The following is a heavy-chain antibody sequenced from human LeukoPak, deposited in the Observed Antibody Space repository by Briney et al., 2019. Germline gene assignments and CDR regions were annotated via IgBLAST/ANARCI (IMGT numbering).Heavy chain of an antibody. J-gene: IGHJ4*02. V-gene: IGHV1-2*02. CDR2: INPNSGGT. CDR3: ARVPANTVTTNLDY. Sequence: ASVKVSCKASGYTFTGYYMHWVRQAPGQGLEWMGWINPNSGGTNYAQKFQGRVTMTRDTSISTAYMELSRLRSDDTAVYYCARVPANTVTTNLDYWGQGTLVTVSS. CDR1: GYTFTGYY. D-gene: IGHD4-17*01.